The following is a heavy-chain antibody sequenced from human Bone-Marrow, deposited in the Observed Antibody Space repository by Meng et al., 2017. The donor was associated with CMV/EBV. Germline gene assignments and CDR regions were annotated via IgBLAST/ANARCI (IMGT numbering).Heavy chain of an antibody. CDR3: ARDGYGSGSYFAFDI. D-gene: IGHD3-10*01. V-gene: IGHV3-21*01. J-gene: IGHJ3*02. CDR1: GFTFSSYS. CDR2: ISSSSSYI. Sequence: GESLKISCAASGFTFSSYSMNWVRQAPGKGLGWVSSISSSSSYIYYADSVKGRFTISRDNAKNSLYLQMNSLRAEDTAVYYCARDGYGSGSYFAFDIWGQGTMVTVSS.